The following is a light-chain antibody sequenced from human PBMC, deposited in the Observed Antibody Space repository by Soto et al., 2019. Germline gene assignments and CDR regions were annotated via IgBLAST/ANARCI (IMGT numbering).Light chain of an antibody. CDR1: QSVTSY. J-gene: IGKJ5*01. V-gene: IGKV3-11*01. CDR2: AVS. Sequence: IVLTQSPTNLSLSPGQMATLSCRASQSVTSYLAWYQQKPGKAPRLLIYAVSNRASGIPARFSGRGSETDFTLTISSLEPEDFAAYYCQQASGWPITFGQGTRLEIK. CDR3: QQASGWPIT.